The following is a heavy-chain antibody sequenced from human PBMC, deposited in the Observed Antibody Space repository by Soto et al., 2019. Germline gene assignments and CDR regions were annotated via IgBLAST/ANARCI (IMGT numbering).Heavy chain of an antibody. CDR3: ARSAIMITFGGVIVIPDHFDY. CDR1: GYSFTSYW. D-gene: IGHD3-16*02. CDR2: IYPGDSDT. V-gene: IGHV5-51*01. J-gene: IGHJ4*02. Sequence: PGESLKISCKGSGYSFTSYWIGWVRQMPGKGLEWMGIIYPGDSDTRYSPSFQGQVTISADKSISTAYLQWSSLKASDTAMYYCARSAIMITFGGVIVIPDHFDYWGQGTLVTVSS.